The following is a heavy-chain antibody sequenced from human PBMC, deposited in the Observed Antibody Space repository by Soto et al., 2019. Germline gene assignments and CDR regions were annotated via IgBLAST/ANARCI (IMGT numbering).Heavy chain of an antibody. Sequence: PSETLSLTCTVSGGSISSGDYYWSWIRQPPGKGLEWIGYIYYSGSTYYNPSLKSRVTISVDTSKNQFSLKLSSVTAADTAVYYCARGRGSYRPLHFDYWGQGTLVTVSS. CDR1: GGSISSGDYY. V-gene: IGHV4-30-4*01. D-gene: IGHD1-26*01. CDR3: ARGRGSYRPLHFDY. J-gene: IGHJ4*02. CDR2: IYYSGST.